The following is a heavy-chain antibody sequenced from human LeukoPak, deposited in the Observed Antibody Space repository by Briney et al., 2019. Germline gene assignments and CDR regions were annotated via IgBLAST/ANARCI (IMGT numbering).Heavy chain of an antibody. CDR3: ARMSYYDSSGDNWFDP. D-gene: IGHD3-22*01. Sequence: AASVKVSCKASGYTFTNYGMSWVRQATGQGLEWMGWMNPNSGNTGYAQKFQGRVTMTRDTSISTAYMELSSLRSEDTAVYYCARMSYYDSSGDNWFDPWGKGTMVTVSS. V-gene: IGHV1-8*01. J-gene: IGHJ5*02. CDR1: GYTFTNYG. CDR2: MNPNSGNT.